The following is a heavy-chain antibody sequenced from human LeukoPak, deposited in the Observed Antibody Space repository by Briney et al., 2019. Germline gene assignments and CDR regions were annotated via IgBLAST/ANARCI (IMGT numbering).Heavy chain of an antibody. CDR3: ARDRLFRSTSWKGWFDP. J-gene: IGHJ5*02. CDR2: IYYSGST. CDR1: GGSISSYY. V-gene: IGHV4-59*12. Sequence: SETLSLTCTVSGGSISSYYWSWIRQPPGKGLEWIGYIYYSGSTNYNPSLKSRVTISVDTSKNQFSLKLSSVTAADTAVYYCARDRLFRSTSWKGWFDPWGQGTLVTVSS. D-gene: IGHD2-2*01.